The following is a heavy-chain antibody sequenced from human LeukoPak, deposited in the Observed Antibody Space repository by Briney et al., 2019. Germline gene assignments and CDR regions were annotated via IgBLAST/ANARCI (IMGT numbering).Heavy chain of an antibody. CDR1: GGSISSYY. V-gene: IGHV4-4*07. Sequence: PSETLSLTCTVSGGSISSYYWSWIRQPAGKGLEWIGRIYTSGSTNYNPSLKSRVTMSVDASKNQFSLNLRSVTAADTAVYYCASQRAGQYYFDYWGQGTLVTVSS. D-gene: IGHD4-11*01. CDR2: IYTSGST. CDR3: ASQRAGQYYFDY. J-gene: IGHJ4*02.